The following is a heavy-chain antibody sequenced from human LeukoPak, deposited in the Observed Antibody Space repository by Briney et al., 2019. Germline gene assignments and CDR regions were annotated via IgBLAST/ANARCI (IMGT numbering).Heavy chain of an antibody. Sequence: ASVKVPCKASGYTFTGYYMHWVRQAPGQGLEWMGWINPNSGGTNYAQKFQGRVTMTRDTSISTAYMELSRLRSDDTAVYYCARDYDSSGYPDYWGQGTLVTVSS. CDR1: GYTFTGYY. CDR2: INPNSGGT. V-gene: IGHV1-2*02. D-gene: IGHD3-22*01. CDR3: ARDYDSSGYPDY. J-gene: IGHJ4*02.